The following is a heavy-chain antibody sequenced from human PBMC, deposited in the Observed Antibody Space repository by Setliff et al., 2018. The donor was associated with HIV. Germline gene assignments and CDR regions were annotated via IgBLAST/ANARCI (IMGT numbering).Heavy chain of an antibody. J-gene: IGHJ4*02. CDR1: GGSINKNDYW. V-gene: IGHV4-39*02. CDR3: ARDPTYSSSWYYFDY. Sequence: SETLSLTCTVSGGSINKNDYWWGWIRQPPGKGLEWIGSIYYDGRTLYNSSLESRVTISVDTSKNQFSLELRSVTAADSAVYYCARDPTYSSSWYYFDYWGQGTLVTVSS. D-gene: IGHD6-13*01. CDR2: IYYDGRT.